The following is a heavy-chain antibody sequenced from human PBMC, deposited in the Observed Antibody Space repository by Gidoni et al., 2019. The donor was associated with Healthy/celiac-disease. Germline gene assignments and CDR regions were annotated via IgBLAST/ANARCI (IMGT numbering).Heavy chain of an antibody. CDR1: GYTFTGYY. CDR2: INPNSGGT. V-gene: IGHV1-2*02. D-gene: IGHD1-26*01. CDR3: ARFSTRPDHQGRGADAFDI. Sequence: QVQLVQSGAEVKKPGASVKVSCKASGYTFTGYYMHWVRQAPGQGLEWMGWINPNSGGTNYAQKFQGRVTMTRDTSISTAYMELSRLRSDDTAVYYCARFSTRPDHQGRGADAFDIWGQGTMVTVSS. J-gene: IGHJ3*02.